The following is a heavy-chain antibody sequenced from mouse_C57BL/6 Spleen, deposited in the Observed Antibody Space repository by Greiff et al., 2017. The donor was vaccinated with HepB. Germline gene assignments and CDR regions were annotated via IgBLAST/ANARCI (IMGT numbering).Heavy chain of an antibody. V-gene: IGHV1-62-2*01. J-gene: IGHJ4*01. CDR3: ARHEDSSYDYDGYYAMDY. D-gene: IGHD2-4*01. Sequence: VQLQQSGAELVKPGASVKLSCKASGYTFTEYTIHWVKQRSGQGLEWIGWFYPGSGSIKYNEKFKDKATLTADKSSSTVYMELSRLTSEDSAVYFCARHEDSSYDYDGYYAMDYWGQGTSVTVSS. CDR2: FYPGSGSI. CDR1: GYTFTEYT.